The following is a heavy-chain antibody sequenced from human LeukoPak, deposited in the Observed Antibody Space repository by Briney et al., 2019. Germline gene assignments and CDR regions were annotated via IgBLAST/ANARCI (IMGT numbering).Heavy chain of an antibody. V-gene: IGHV3-21*01. Sequence: PGGSLRLSCAASGFTFSSYSMNWVRQAPGKGLEWVSSITSSGSKVFYAGSVKGPFTISRDNAKNSLYLQMNSLRAEDTAVYYCARIISSSHAFDIWGQGTMVTVSS. D-gene: IGHD6-13*01. J-gene: IGHJ3*02. CDR3: ARIISSSHAFDI. CDR1: GFTFSSYS. CDR2: ITSSGSKV.